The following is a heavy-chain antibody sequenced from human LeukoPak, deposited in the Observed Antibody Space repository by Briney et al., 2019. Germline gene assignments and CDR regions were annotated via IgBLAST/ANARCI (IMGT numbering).Heavy chain of an antibody. CDR3: AKDLDCSSTSCYPDY. D-gene: IGHD2-2*01. CDR2: MSGSGGST. Sequence: GGSLRLSCAASGFTFSSYAMSWVRQAPGKGLECVSAMSGSGGSTYYADSVKGRFTISRDNSKNTLYLQMNSLRAEDTAVYYCAKDLDCSSTSCYPDYWGQGTLVTVSS. V-gene: IGHV3-23*01. J-gene: IGHJ4*02. CDR1: GFTFSSYA.